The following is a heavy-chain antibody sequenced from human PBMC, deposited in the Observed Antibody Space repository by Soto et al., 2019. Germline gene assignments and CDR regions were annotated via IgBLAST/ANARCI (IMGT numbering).Heavy chain of an antibody. CDR1: GYSFTSYW. CDR2: IYPGDSDT. Sequence: VESLKISCKGSGYSFTSYWIGWLRQMPVKGLEWIGIIYPGDSDTRYSPSFQGQVTISADKSISTAYLQWSSLKASDTAMYYCARHGIFGVVQYYYYGMDVWGQGTTVTVSS. CDR3: ARHGIFGVVQYYYYGMDV. D-gene: IGHD3-3*01. V-gene: IGHV5-51*01. J-gene: IGHJ6*02.